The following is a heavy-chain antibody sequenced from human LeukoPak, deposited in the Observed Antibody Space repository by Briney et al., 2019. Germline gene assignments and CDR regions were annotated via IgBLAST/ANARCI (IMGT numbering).Heavy chain of an antibody. Sequence: GGSLRLSCAASGFTFSSYAMSWVRQAPGKGLEWVSAISGSGGSTYYADSVKGRFTISRDNSKNTLYLQMNSLRAEDTAVYYCAREDYDILTGSNPFDYWGQGTLITVSS. CDR1: GFTFSSYA. CDR3: AREDYDILTGSNPFDY. D-gene: IGHD3-9*01. CDR2: ISGSGGST. V-gene: IGHV3-23*01. J-gene: IGHJ4*02.